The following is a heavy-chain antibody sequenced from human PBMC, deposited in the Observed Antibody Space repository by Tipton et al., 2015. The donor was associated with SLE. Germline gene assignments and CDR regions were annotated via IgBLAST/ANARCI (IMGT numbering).Heavy chain of an antibody. Sequence: TLSLTCTVSGGSISSGSYYWSWIRQPPGKGLEWIGEINHSGSTNYNPSLKSRVTISVDTSKNQFSLKLSSVTAADTAVYYCARALVGVVVPAAMAEHYFDYWGQGTLVTVSS. D-gene: IGHD2-2*01. CDR2: INHSGST. V-gene: IGHV4-39*07. CDR1: GGSISSGSYY. J-gene: IGHJ4*02. CDR3: ARALVGVVVPAAMAEHYFDY.